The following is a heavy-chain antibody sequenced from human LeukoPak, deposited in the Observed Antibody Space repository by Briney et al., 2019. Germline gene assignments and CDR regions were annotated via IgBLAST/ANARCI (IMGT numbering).Heavy chain of an antibody. CDR3: ARDAGTYSSGWSAGFDY. CDR1: GFTFSSYA. J-gene: IGHJ4*02. Sequence: PGGSLRLSCAASGFTFSSYAMHWVRQAPGKGLEWVAVISYEGSNKYYADSVKGRFTISRDNSKNTLYLQMNSLRAEDTAVYYCARDAGTYSSGWSAGFDYWGQGTLVTVSS. V-gene: IGHV3-30-3*01. CDR2: ISYEGSNK. D-gene: IGHD6-19*01.